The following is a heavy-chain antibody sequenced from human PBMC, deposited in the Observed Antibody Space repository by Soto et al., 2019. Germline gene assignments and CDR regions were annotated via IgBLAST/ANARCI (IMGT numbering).Heavy chain of an antibody. Sequence: SGTLALRRAVHRGSVKVYSWTWTRTPPGKGLEWIGEIDHSGSTTYNPSLKSRIIMSVDTSKNQFSLNVSSMTAADTAVYCWARGLRYSGMDICGQATTVTVTS. V-gene: IGHV4-34*01. J-gene: IGHJ6*02. CDR3: ARGLRYSGMDI. CDR2: IDHSGST. CDR1: RGSVKVYS.